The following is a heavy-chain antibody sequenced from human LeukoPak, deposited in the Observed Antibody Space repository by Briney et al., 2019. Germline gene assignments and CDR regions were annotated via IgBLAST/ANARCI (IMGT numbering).Heavy chain of an antibody. V-gene: IGHV4-30-2*01. D-gene: IGHD5-18*01. CDR1: GGSISSGGYS. Sequence: SQTLSLTCAVSGGSISSGGYSWSWIRQPPGKGLEWIRYIYHSGSTYYNPSLKSRVTISVDRSKNQFSLKLSSVTAADTAVYYCARVIQVWYFDYWGQGTLVTVSS. CDR3: ARVIQVWYFDY. CDR2: IYHSGST. J-gene: IGHJ4*02.